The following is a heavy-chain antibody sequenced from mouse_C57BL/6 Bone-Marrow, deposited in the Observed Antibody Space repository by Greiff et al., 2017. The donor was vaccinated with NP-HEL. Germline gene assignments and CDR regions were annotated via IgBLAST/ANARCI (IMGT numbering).Heavy chain of an antibody. J-gene: IGHJ3*01. CDR2: ISYDGSN. CDR1: SYSITSGYY. CDR3: ARGSWFAY. Sequence: ESGPGLVKPSQSLSLTCSVTSYSITSGYYWNWIRQFPGNKLEWMGYISYDGSNNYNPSLKNRISITRDTSKNQFFLKLNSVTTEDTATYYCARGSWFAYWGQGTLVTVSA. V-gene: IGHV3-6*01.